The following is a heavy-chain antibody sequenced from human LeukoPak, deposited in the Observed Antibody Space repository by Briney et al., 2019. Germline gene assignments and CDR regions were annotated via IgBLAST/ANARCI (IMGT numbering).Heavy chain of an antibody. J-gene: IGHJ4*02. D-gene: IGHD6-19*01. CDR1: GGTFSSYA. Sequence: SVKVSCKASGGTFSSYAISWVRQAPGQGLEWMGRIIPIFGTANYAQKFQGRVTITTDESTSTAYMELSSLRSADTAVYYCARTTTGYSSGWYGTYFDYWGQGTLVTVSS. CDR3: ARTTTGYSSGWYGTYFDY. V-gene: IGHV1-69*05. CDR2: IIPIFGTA.